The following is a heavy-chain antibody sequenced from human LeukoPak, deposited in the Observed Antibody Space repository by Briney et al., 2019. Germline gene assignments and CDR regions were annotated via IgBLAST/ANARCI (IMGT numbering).Heavy chain of an antibody. CDR1: GFTFSSYR. CDR3: ARPGIVGATRWFDP. V-gene: IGHV3-74*01. CDR2: NSDGSST. D-gene: IGHD1-26*01. Sequence: GGSLTLSCAASGFTFSSYRMHWVRQAPGKGLVWVSRNSDGSSTSYADSVRGRFAISRDNAKNTLYLQMNSLRAEDTAVYYCARPGIVGATRWFDPWGQGTLVTVSS. J-gene: IGHJ5*02.